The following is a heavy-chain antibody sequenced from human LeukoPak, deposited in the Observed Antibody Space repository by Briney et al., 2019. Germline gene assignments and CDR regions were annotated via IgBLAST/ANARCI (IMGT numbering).Heavy chain of an antibody. J-gene: IGHJ4*02. CDR2: IYYSGST. V-gene: IGHV4-39*01. CDR3: ARLIAVAGTPLDY. Sequence: SETLSLTCTVSGGSISSSSYYWGWIRQPPGKGLEWIGSIYYSGSTYYNPSLKSRVTMSVDTSKNQFSLKLSSVTAADTAVYYCARLIAVAGTPLDYWGQGTLVTVSS. D-gene: IGHD6-19*01. CDR1: GGSISSSSYY.